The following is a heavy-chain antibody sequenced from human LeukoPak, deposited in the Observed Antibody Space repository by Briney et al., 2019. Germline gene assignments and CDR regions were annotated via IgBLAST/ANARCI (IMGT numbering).Heavy chain of an antibody. Sequence: GASVKVSCKASGYTFTSYDINWVRQATGQGLEWMGWMNPNSGNTGYAQKFQGRVTMTRNTSISTAYMELSSLRSEDTAVYYCARVGGSHNVYYYYYMDVWGKGTTVTVSS. J-gene: IGHJ6*03. V-gene: IGHV1-8*01. CDR3: ARVGGSHNVYYYYYMDV. CDR1: GYTFTSYD. D-gene: IGHD3-16*01. CDR2: MNPNSGNT.